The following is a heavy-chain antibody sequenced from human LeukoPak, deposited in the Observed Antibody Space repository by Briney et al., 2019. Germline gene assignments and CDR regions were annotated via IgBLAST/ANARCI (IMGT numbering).Heavy chain of an antibody. CDR1: GFSFSTYG. D-gene: IGHD7-27*01. V-gene: IGHV3-33*08. J-gene: IGHJ4*02. CDR3: ARDSITADNSLDC. CDR2: IGKDGRNK. Sequence: PGTSLRLSCAASGFSFSTYGMHWVRQAPGKGLEWVAVIGKDGRNKNNADAVRGRFTISRDNSKNTLYLQMDSLRAEDTAVYYCARDSITADNSLDCWGRGTLVTVSS.